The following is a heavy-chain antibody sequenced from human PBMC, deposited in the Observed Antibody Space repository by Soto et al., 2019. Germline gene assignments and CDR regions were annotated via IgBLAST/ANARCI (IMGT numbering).Heavy chain of an antibody. CDR2: ISGSGGST. V-gene: IGHV3-23*01. CDR1: GFTFSSYA. J-gene: IGHJ4*02. CDR3: AKGRLSSSCPRGGYFDY. Sequence: PRESLSLSCAASGFTFSSYAMSWVRQAPGKGLEWVSAISGSGGSTYYADSVKGRFTISRDNSKNTLYLQMNSLRAEDTAVYYCAKGRLSSSCPRGGYFDYGGQGTLVTAS. D-gene: IGHD6-13*01.